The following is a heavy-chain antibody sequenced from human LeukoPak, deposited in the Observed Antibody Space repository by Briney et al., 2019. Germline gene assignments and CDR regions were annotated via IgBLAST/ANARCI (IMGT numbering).Heavy chain of an antibody. J-gene: IGHJ3*02. CDR2: ISSSSSYI. CDR3: ARLMRWYDSSFPGGPDI. Sequence: PGGSLRLSCAASGFTFSSYGMSWVRQAPGKGLEWVSSISSSSSYIYYADSVKGRFTISRDNAKNSLYLQMNSLRAEDTAVYYCARLMRWYDSSFPGGPDIWGQGTMVTVSS. D-gene: IGHD3-22*01. CDR1: GFTFSSYG. V-gene: IGHV3-21*01.